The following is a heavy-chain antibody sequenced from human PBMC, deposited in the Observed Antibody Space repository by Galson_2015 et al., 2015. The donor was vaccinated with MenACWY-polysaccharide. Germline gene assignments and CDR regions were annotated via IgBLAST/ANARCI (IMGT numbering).Heavy chain of an antibody. Sequence: SLRLSCAASGVTLSSYAMTWVRQAPGQGLEWVSTISDSGGRTYYADSVTGRFTISRDISQNPLYLQMSSLIAEDTALYYCAKDGDDNRPPDAFDIWGQGTMVTVSS. D-gene: IGHD3-22*01. CDR2: ISDSGGRT. J-gene: IGHJ3*02. CDR1: GVTLSSYA. V-gene: IGHV3-23*01. CDR3: AKDGDDNRPPDAFDI.